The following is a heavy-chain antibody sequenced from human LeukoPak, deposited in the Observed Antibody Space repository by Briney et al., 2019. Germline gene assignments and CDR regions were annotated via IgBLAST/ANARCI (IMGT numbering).Heavy chain of an antibody. CDR2: IYYSGST. D-gene: IGHD5-24*01. Sequence: SETLSLTCTVSGGSISSSPYYWGWIRQPPGKGLEWIGNIYYSGSTYYNPSLKTRVTISVDRSKNQFSLKLTSVTAADTALYHCARGGTIFTFFDYWGQGIVVTISS. CDR3: ARGGTIFTFFDY. J-gene: IGHJ4*02. CDR1: GGSISSSPYY. V-gene: IGHV4-39*01.